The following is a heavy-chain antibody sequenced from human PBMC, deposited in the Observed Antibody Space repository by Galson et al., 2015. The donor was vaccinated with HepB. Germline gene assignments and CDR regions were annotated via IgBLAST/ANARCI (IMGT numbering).Heavy chain of an antibody. V-gene: IGHV3-74*01. D-gene: IGHD3/OR15-3a*01. Sequence: SLRLSCAASGFTFSTSWVHWVRHAPGKGLVWVSRINGDGSSTSYADSVKGRFTISRDNAKNTLYLQMNSLRVEDTAVYYCARGGPLGTYYFDYWGQGIPVTVSS. J-gene: IGHJ4*02. CDR3: ARGGPLGTYYFDY. CDR1: GFTFSTSW. CDR2: INGDGSST.